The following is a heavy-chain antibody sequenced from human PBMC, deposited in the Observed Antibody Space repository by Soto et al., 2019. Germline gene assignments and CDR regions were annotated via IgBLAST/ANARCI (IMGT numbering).Heavy chain of an antibody. CDR3: ASSYGSGYRAFDY. V-gene: IGHV1-69*02. D-gene: IGHD3-10*01. CDR2: INPILSMS. Sequence: QVQLVQSGAEVKKPGSSVRVSCKASGDTFTFYSINWVRQAPGLGLEWMGRINPILSMSNYAQRFQCRVTMTADKSTITAYLELSRLRSEDTAMYYCASSYGSGYRAFDYWGQGAPVSVYS. CDR1: GDTFTFYS. J-gene: IGHJ4*02.